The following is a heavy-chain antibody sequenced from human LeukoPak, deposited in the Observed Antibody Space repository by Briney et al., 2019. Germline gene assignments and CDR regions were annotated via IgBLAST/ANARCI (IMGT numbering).Heavy chain of an antibody. Sequence: SETLSLTCTVSGGSISSYYWSWIRQPPGKGLEWVGYIYYSGSTNYNPSLKSRVTISVDTSKNQFSLKLSSVTAADTAVYYCARIGGGGDCYFCGVPNPYFDYWGQGTLVTVSS. J-gene: IGHJ4*02. CDR3: ARIGGGGDCYFCGVPNPYFDY. CDR1: GGSISSYY. V-gene: IGHV4-59*08. D-gene: IGHD2-21*02. CDR2: IYYSGST.